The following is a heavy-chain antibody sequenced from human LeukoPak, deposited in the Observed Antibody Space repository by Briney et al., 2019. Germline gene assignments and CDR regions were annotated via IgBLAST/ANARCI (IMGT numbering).Heavy chain of an antibody. V-gene: IGHV3-23*01. D-gene: IGHD4-17*01. J-gene: IGHJ6*02. CDR2: ISGSGGST. CDR1: GFTFSSYA. Sequence: GASLRLSCAASGFTFSSYAMSWVRQAPGKGLEWVSAISGSGGSTYYADSVKGRFTISRDNSKNTLYLQMNSLRAEDTAVYYCAREGYGDLPGYYYYGMDVWGQGTTVTVSS. CDR3: AREGYGDLPGYYYYGMDV.